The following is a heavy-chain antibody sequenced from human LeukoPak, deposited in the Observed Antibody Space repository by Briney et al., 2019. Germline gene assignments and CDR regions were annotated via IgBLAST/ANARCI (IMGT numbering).Heavy chain of an antibody. V-gene: IGHV3-30*02. J-gene: IGHJ3*01. D-gene: IGHD4-17*01. Sequence: GGSLRLSCAASGFTFSSYGMHWVRQAPGKGLEWVAFIRYDGSNKYYADSVKGRFTISRDNSKNTLYLQMNSLRAEDTAVYYCAREGNPYGDYDGLSFWGQGTMVTVSS. CDR2: IRYDGSNK. CDR3: AREGNPYGDYDGLSF. CDR1: GFTFSSYG.